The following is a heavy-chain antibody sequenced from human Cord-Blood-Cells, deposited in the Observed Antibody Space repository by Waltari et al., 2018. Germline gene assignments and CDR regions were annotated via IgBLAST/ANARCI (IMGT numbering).Heavy chain of an antibody. J-gene: IGHJ3*02. CDR2: IDWDDDK. D-gene: IGHD6-6*01. Sequence: QVTLRESGPALVKPTQTLTLTCTFSGFSLSTSGMCVSWIRQPPGKALEWLALIDWDDDKYYSTSLKTRLTISKDTSKNQVVLTMTNMDPVDTATYYCARISESGEPARPYHDAFDIWGQGTMVTVSS. CDR1: GFSLSTSGMC. CDR3: ARISESGEPARPYHDAFDI. V-gene: IGHV2-70*01.